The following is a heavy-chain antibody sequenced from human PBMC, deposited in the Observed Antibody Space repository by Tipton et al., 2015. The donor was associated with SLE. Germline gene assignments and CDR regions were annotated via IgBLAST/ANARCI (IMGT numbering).Heavy chain of an antibody. J-gene: IGHJ6*03. D-gene: IGHD5-12*01. CDR1: GFTFSSYG. V-gene: IGHV3-30*03. CDR2: ISYDGSNK. CDR3: ASDYEAYYYYMDV. Sequence: SLRLSCAASGFTFSSYGMHWVRQAPGKGLEWVAVISYDGSNKYYADSVKGRFTISRDNSKNTLYLQMNSLRAEDTAVYYCASDYEAYYYYMDVWGKGTTVTVSS.